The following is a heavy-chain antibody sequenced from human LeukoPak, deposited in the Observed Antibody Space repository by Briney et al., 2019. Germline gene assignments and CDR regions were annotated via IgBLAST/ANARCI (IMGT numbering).Heavy chain of an antibody. CDR3: ARERLERPGGAFDI. CDR2: IIPIFGTA. D-gene: IGHD1-1*01. V-gene: IGHV1-69*13. CDR1: GGTFSSYA. J-gene: IGHJ3*02. Sequence: GASVKVSCKASGGTFSSYAISWVRQAPGQGLEWMGGIIPIFGTANYAQKFQGRVTITADESTSTAYMKLSSLRSEDTAVYYCARERLERPGGAFDIWGQGTMVTVSS.